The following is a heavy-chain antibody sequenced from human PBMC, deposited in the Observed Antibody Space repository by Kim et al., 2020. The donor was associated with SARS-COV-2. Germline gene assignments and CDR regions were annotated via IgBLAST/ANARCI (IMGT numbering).Heavy chain of an antibody. V-gene: IGHV1-69*04. J-gene: IGHJ1*01. CDR3: AREGVGAGQSSAEYFQH. Sequence: VKVSCKASGGTFSSYAISWVRQAPGQGLEWMGRIIPILGIANYAQKFQGRVTITADKSTSTAYMELSSLRSEDTAVYYCAREGVGAGQSSAEYFQHWGQGTLVTVSS. CDR2: IIPILGIA. CDR1: GGTFSSYA. D-gene: IGHD1-26*01.